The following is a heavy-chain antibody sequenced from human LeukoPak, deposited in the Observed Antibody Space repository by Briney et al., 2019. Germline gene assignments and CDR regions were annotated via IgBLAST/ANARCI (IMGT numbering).Heavy chain of an antibody. CDR1: GYTFTGYY. V-gene: IGHV1-2*06. Sequence: ASVEVSCRASGYTFTGYYMHWVRQAPGQGLEWMGRINPNSGGTNYAQNFQDRVTMTRDTSISTAYMELSRLRSDDTAVYYCARGGITAIVVVTTGTFDIWGQGTVVTVSS. D-gene: IGHD3-22*01. CDR2: INPNSGGT. J-gene: IGHJ3*02. CDR3: ARGGITAIVVVTTGTFDI.